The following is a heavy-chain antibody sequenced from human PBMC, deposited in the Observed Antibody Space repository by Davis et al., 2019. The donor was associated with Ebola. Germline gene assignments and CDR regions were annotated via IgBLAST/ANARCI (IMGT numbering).Heavy chain of an antibody. CDR1: GFPFSTYG. CDR2: ISAYSGRT. V-gene: IGHV1-18*01. CDR3: ARDLAY. Sequence: AASVKVSCKTSGFPFSTYGFNWVRKAPGQGLEWVGWISAYSGRTNYAQKFQGRVTLTTDPSTSTAYMDLRSLKPDDTAVYYCARDLAYWGQGSLVTVSS. J-gene: IGHJ4*02.